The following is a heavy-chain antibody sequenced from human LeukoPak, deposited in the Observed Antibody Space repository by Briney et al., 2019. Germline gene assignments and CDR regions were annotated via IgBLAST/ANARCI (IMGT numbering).Heavy chain of an antibody. D-gene: IGHD3-3*01. J-gene: IGHJ6*02. CDR3: ARDLYDFWSGYYPDYGMDV. CDR1: GFTFSSYG. CDR2: IWYDGSNK. V-gene: IGHV3-33*01. Sequence: GSLRLSCAASGFTFSSYGMHWVRQAPGKGLEWVAVIWYDGSNKYYADSVKGRFTISRDNSKSTLYLQMNSLRAEDTAVYYCARDLYDFWSGYYPDYGMDVWGQGTTVTVSS.